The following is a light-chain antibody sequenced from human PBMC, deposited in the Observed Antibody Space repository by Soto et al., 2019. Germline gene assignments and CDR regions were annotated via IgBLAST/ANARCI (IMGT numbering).Light chain of an antibody. CDR2: GAS. CDR3: QQYHNWPVT. V-gene: IGKV3-15*01. Sequence: EIVMTQSPATLSVSPGERVTFSCRASQSVSTRLAWYQHKPGQAPRLLTSGASTGATGIPPRFSGSGSGTDFTLTVNSLQSEDIAVYYCQQYHNWPVTFGGGTKVDIK. J-gene: IGKJ4*01. CDR1: QSVSTR.